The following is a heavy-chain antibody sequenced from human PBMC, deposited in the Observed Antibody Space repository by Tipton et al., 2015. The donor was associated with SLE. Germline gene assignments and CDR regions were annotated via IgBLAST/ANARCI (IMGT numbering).Heavy chain of an antibody. V-gene: IGHV4-31*03. J-gene: IGHJ4*02. Sequence: TLSLTCTVSRYSIRSGYSWGWIRQHPGKGLEWIGHMSYSGSTYYNPSLKSRITISVDTSKNHFSLKLSSVTAADTAVYYCARGGVGGYDYFDHWGQGTLVTVSS. CDR1: RYSIRSGYS. D-gene: IGHD5-12*01. CDR3: ARGGVGGYDYFDH. CDR2: MSYSGST.